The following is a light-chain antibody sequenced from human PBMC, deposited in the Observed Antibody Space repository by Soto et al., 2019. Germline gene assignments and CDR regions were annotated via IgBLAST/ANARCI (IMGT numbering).Light chain of an antibody. CDR3: QQSYTTWYT. CDR2: AAS. J-gene: IGKJ2*01. Sequence: DIQMTQSPSSLSASVGDRVTITCRASQNISNYLNWYQQKPGKAPELLIYAASSLQSGVPSRFSGSGSETDFTLTISSLQPEDSSTYYCQQSYTTWYTFGQGTKLEIK. V-gene: IGKV1-39*01. CDR1: QNISNY.